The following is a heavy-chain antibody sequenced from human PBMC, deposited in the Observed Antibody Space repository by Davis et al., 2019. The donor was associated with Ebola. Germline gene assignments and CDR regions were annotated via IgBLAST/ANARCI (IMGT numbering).Heavy chain of an antibody. CDR2: INTNTGNP. V-gene: IGHV7-4-1*02. J-gene: IGHJ3*02. CDR1: GYTFTSYA. D-gene: IGHD3-16*01. Sequence: AASVKVSCKASGYTFTSYAMNWVRQAPGQGFEWMGWINTNTGNPTYAQGFTGRFVFSLDTSVSTAYLQISSLKAEDTAVYYCARADMITFGGVDAFDIWGQGTMVTVSS. CDR3: ARADMITFGGVDAFDI.